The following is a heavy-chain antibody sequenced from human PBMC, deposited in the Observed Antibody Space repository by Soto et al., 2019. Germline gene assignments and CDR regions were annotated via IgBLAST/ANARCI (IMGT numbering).Heavy chain of an antibody. D-gene: IGHD6-19*01. CDR2: IKDDGSQT. J-gene: IGHJ4*02. V-gene: IGHV3-7*01. CDR1: GFTFSGFW. CDR3: ATGVRGSAWSY. Sequence: EVKLEESGGGLVQTGGSLRLSCAVSGFTFSGFWMRWVRQSPGRGLEGVANIKDDGSQTYYVGSVRGRFSIARDNGQHSLYLHMSSLSVDDAAVYYCATGVRGSAWSYWGQGTLVTVS.